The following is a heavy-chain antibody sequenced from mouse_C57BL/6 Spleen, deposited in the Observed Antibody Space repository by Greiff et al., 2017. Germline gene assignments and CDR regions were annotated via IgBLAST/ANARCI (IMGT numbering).Heavy chain of an antibody. J-gene: IGHJ2*01. CDR2: IDPSDSYT. Sequence: QVQLQQPGAELVKPGASVKLSCKASGYTFTSYWMQWVKQRPGQGLEWIGEIDPSDSYTNYNQKFKGKATLTVDTSSSTAYMQLSSLTSEDSAVYYCASYSSGYGYFDYWGQGTTLTVSS. CDR1: GYTFTSYW. V-gene: IGHV1-50*01. CDR3: ASYSSGYGYFDY. D-gene: IGHD3-2*02.